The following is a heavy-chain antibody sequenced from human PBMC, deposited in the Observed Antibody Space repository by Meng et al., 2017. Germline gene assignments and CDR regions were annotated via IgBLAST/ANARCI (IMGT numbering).Heavy chain of an antibody. CDR3: ARGPLVHQYFDY. D-gene: IGHD6-13*01. J-gene: IGHJ4*02. V-gene: IGHV4-34*01. CDR1: GGSFSGYY. CDR2: INHSGST. Sequence: AQLQQVGAGLLQPSETPSLTCAVYGGSFSGYYWSWIRQPPGKGLEWIGEINHSGSTNYNPSLKSRVTISVDTSKNQFSLKLSSVTAADTAVYYCARGPLVHQYFDYWGQGTLVTVSS.